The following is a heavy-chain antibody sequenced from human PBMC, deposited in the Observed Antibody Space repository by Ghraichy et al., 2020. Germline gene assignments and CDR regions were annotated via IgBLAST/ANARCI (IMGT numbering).Heavy chain of an antibody. CDR3: ARDGDYPRYFDL. CDR1: GFTFSSYS. CDR2: ISSSSSYI. V-gene: IGHV3-21*01. Sequence: GESLNISCAASGFTFSSYSMNWVRQAPGKGLEWVSSISSSSSYIYYGDSVKSRFTISRDNAKNSLYLQMNSLRAEDTAVYYCARDGDYPRYFDLWGRGTLVTVSS. D-gene: IGHD4-17*01. J-gene: IGHJ2*01.